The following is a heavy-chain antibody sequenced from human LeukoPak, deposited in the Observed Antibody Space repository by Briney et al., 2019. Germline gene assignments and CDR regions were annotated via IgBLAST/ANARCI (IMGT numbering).Heavy chain of an antibody. V-gene: IGHV1-2*02. CDR3: ARARYSSGWASDY. CDR1: GYTFTGYY. Sequence: ASVKVSCKASGYTFTGYYMHWVRQAPGQGLEWMGWINPNSGGTNYAQKFQGRVTMTRDTSISTAYMELSRLRSDDTAVYYCARARYSSGWASDYWGRGTLVTVSS. CDR2: INPNSGGT. D-gene: IGHD6-19*01. J-gene: IGHJ4*02.